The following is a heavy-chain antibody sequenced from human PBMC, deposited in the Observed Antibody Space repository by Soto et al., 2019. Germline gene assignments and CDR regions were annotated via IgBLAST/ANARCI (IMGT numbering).Heavy chain of an antibody. D-gene: IGHD5-18*01. J-gene: IGHJ5*02. CDR3: ARGSSQYSYVRAYNWFDP. CDR2: INHSGST. V-gene: IGHV4-34*01. CDR1: GGSVSGYY. Sequence: QVQLQQWGAGLLKPSETLSLTCAVYGGSVSGYYWSWIRQPPGKGLDLIGEINHSGSTKYNPSRNSRVTISVDTSKNQFSLKLSSVTAADTAVYYCARGSSQYSYVRAYNWFDPWGQGTLVTVSS.